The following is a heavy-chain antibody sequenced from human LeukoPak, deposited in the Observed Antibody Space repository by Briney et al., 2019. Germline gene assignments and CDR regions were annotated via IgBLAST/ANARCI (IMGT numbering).Heavy chain of an antibody. CDR1: GFTFSSYA. J-gene: IGHJ3*02. CDR3: ARESIAVAGEKEPDGEIHGDAFDI. V-gene: IGHV3-30-3*01. Sequence: GGSLRLSCAASGFTFSSYAMHWVRQAPGKGLEWVAVISYDGSNKYYADSVKGRFTISRDNPKNTLYLQMNSLRAEGTAVYYCARESIAVAGEKEPDGEIHGDAFDIWGQGTMVTVSS. D-gene: IGHD6-19*01. CDR2: ISYDGSNK.